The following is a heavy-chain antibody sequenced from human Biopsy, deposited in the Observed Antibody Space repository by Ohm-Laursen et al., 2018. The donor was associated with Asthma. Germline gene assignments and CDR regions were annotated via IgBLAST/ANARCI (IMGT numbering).Heavy chain of an antibody. V-gene: IGHV1-3*04. CDR3: ARTYYDFLTGQVKDVFGV. Sequence: ASVKVSCRASGYNFISFAIHWVRQAPGQRLEWMGWVNTGNGDTKYSQKFQGRVTITRDTSASTAYMELRSLRSEDTATYYCARTYYDFLTGQVKDVFGVWGQGAMVTVSS. J-gene: IGHJ3*01. D-gene: IGHD3-9*01. CDR1: GYNFISFA. CDR2: VNTGNGDT.